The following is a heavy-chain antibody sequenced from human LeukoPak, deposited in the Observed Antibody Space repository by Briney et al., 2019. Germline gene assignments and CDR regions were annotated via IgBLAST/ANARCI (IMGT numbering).Heavy chain of an antibody. V-gene: IGHV4-59*01. J-gene: IGHJ3*02. Sequence: SETLSLTCSVSGDSISYYYWNWIRQPPGKGLEWIGYIYYSGSTNYNPSLKSRLTISLDTSKNQFSLKPSSVTAADTAVYYCARGGQPYYDVLTGHGGAFDIWGQGTMVTVSS. CDR2: IYYSGST. CDR1: GDSISYYY. CDR3: ARGGQPYYDVLTGHGGAFDI. D-gene: IGHD3-9*01.